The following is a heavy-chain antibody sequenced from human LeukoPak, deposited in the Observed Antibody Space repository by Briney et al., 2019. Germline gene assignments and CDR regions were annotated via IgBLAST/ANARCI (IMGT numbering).Heavy chain of an antibody. V-gene: IGHV3-21*01. Sequence: PGGSLRLSCAASGFTVSSNYMSWVRQAPGKGLEWVSSISSSSSYIYYADSVKGRFTISRDNAKNSLYLQMNSLRAEDTAVYYCARAYDFWSGYYNYGMDVWGQGTTVTVSS. D-gene: IGHD3-3*01. CDR1: GFTVSSNY. CDR2: ISSSSSYI. CDR3: ARAYDFWSGYYNYGMDV. J-gene: IGHJ6*02.